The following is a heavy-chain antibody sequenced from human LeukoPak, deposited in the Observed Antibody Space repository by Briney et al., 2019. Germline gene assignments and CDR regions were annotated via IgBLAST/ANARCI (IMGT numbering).Heavy chain of an antibody. J-gene: IGHJ4*02. CDR3: ARGPPNWGMVGY. Sequence: ASVKVSCKASGYTFTSYDINWVRQATGQGLEWMGWMSPNSGDTGYAQKFQGRVTMTRDTSISTAYMELSSLTFEDTAVYYCARGPPNWGMVGYWGQGTLVTVSS. CDR1: GYTFTSYD. V-gene: IGHV1-8*01. CDR2: MSPNSGDT. D-gene: IGHD7-27*01.